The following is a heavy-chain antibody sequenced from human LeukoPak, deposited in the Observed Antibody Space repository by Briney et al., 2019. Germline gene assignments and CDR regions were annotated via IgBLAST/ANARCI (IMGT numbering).Heavy chain of an antibody. CDR2: ISYDGSNK. J-gene: IGHJ4*02. Sequence: PGGSLRLSCAASGFTFSSYAMHWVRQAPGKGLEWVAVISYDGSNKYYADSVKGRFTISRDNSKNTLYLQMNSLRAEDTAVYYCADLGYCSGGSCYSTQGYWGQGTLVTVSS. D-gene: IGHD2-15*01. CDR3: ADLGYCSGGSCYSTQGY. V-gene: IGHV3-30*04. CDR1: GFTFSSYA.